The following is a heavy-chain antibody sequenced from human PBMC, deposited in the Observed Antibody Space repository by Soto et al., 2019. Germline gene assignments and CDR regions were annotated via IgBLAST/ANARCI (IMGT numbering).Heavy chain of an antibody. J-gene: IGHJ6*02. CDR1: GFTFSSYG. V-gene: IGHV3-30*03. Sequence: PGGSLRLSCAASGFTFSSYGMHWVRQAPGKGLEWVAVISYDGSNKYYADSVKGRFTISRDNSKNTMYLQVNSLRAEDTAVYYCARDYSRYYGMDVWGQGTTVTVSS. CDR3: ARDYSRYYGMDV. CDR2: ISYDGSNK. D-gene: IGHD2-15*01.